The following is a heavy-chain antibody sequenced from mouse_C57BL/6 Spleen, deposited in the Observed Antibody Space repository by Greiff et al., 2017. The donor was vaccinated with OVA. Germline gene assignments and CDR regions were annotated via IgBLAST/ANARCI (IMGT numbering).Heavy chain of an antibody. D-gene: IGHD1-1*01. Sequence: EVKLMESGGGLVQPGGSLKLSCAASGFTFSDYGMAWVRQAPRKGPEWVAFISNLAYSIYYADTVTGRFTISRENAKNTLYLEMSSLRSEDTAMYYCARLTPDYAMDYWGQGTSVTVSS. J-gene: IGHJ4*01. CDR1: GFTFSDYG. CDR3: ARLTPDYAMDY. V-gene: IGHV5-15*01. CDR2: ISNLAYSI.